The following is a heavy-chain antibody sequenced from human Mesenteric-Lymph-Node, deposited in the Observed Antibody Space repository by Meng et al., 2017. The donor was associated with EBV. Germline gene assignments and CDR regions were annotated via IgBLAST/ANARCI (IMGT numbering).Heavy chain of an antibody. CDR3: AIGTSSYGPFDN. CDR2: IHHTGFT. J-gene: IGHJ4*02. V-gene: IGHV4-4*02. D-gene: IGHD3-10*01. Sequence: QVHLQESGPGLVKPSGTLSLTCAVSGGSISSATWWTWVRQSPERGLEWIGEIHHTGFTSYNPSLKSRAALAVDKSKNQFSLSLSSVTAADTAVYYCAIGTSSYGPFDNWGQGTLVTVSS. CDR1: GGSISSATW.